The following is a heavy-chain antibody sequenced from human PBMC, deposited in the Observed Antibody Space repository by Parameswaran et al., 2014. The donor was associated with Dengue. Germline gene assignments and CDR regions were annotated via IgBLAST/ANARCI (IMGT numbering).Heavy chain of an antibody. V-gene: IGHV3-21*01. CDR3: AREKDSSGYYYLKYYGMDV. CDR2: ISSSSSYI. D-gene: IGHD3-22*01. Sequence: WIRQPLGKGLEWVSSISSSSSYIYYADSVKGRFTISRDNAKNSLYLQMNSLRAEDTAVYYCAREKDSSGYYYLKYYGMDVWGQGTTVTVSS. J-gene: IGHJ6*02.